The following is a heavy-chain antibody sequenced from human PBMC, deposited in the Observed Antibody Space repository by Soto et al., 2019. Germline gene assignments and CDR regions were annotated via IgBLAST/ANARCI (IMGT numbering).Heavy chain of an antibody. D-gene: IGHD6-6*01. Sequence: GASVKVSCKASGYTFTSYSMHWVLQAPGQRLEWMGWINAGNGNTKYSQKFQGRVTITRDTSASTAYMELSSLRSEDTAVYYCARDSSSGNFDYWGQGTLVTVSS. CDR2: INAGNGNT. J-gene: IGHJ4*02. CDR1: GYTFTSYS. V-gene: IGHV1-3*01. CDR3: ARDSSSGNFDY.